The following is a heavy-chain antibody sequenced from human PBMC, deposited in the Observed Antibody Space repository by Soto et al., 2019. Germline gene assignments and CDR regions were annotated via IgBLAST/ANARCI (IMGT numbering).Heavy chain of an antibody. CDR2: INHSGST. CDR3: ARGGSSGWGNRYYDYDYGMDV. V-gene: IGHV4-34*01. Sequence: PSETPSITCAVYGGSFSGYDWTWIRQTRGKGLEWIGEINHSGSTNYNPPLKSRVTISVDTSKDQFSLKLSSVTAADTAVYDCARGGSSGWGNRYYDYDYGMDVWGQGTTVTVSS. J-gene: IGHJ6*02. CDR1: GGSFSGYD. D-gene: IGHD6-19*01.